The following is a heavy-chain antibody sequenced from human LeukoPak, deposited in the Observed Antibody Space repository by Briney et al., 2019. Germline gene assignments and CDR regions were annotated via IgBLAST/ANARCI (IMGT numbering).Heavy chain of an antibody. J-gene: IGHJ4*02. Sequence: SETLSLTCAVSGYSISSGYYWDWFRQPPGKGLEWFGTIYHSGSTYYNPSLKSRVTISVDTSKNQFSLKLSSVTAADTAVYYCASQNLYTGNYHDNDYWGQGTLVTVSS. V-gene: IGHV4-38-2*01. CDR1: GYSISSGYY. D-gene: IGHD1-26*01. CDR2: IYHSGST. CDR3: ASQNLYTGNYHDNDY.